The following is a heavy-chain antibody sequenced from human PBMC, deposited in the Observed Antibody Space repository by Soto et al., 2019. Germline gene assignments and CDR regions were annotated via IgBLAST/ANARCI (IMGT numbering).Heavy chain of an antibody. Sequence: PGGSLRLSCTASGFTFGDYAMSWFRQAPGKGLEWVGFIRSKAYGGTTEYAASVKGRFTISRDDSKSIAYLQMNSLKTEDTAVYYCTRVLRFLEWSYYYYMDVWGKGTTVTVSS. CDR2: IRSKAYGGTT. J-gene: IGHJ6*03. CDR3: TRVLRFLEWSYYYYMDV. D-gene: IGHD3-3*01. V-gene: IGHV3-49*03. CDR1: GFTFGDYA.